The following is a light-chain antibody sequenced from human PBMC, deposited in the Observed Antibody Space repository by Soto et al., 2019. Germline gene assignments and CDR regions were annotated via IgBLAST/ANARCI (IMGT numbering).Light chain of an antibody. Sequence: QSVLTQPPSVSGAPGQRVIISCTGSSSNIGAGYDVNWYQQLPGTDPKLLIYLNVNRASGVPDRFSGSKSATSASLAISGLQAEDEAEYYCQSYYNSLSGSDVFGTGTTLTVL. J-gene: IGLJ1*01. CDR2: LNV. CDR3: QSYYNSLSGSDV. V-gene: IGLV1-40*01. CDR1: SSNIGAGYD.